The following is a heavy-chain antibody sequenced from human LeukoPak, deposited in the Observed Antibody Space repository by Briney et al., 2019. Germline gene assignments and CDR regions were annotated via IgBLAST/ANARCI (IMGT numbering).Heavy chain of an antibody. CDR2: IIPIFGTA. CDR3: ARGLGYRSSTSCYKYYYYMDV. D-gene: IGHD2-2*02. Sequence: GSSVKVSCKASGGTFSSYAISWVRQAPGQGLEWMGGIIPIFGTANYAQKFQGRVTITADESTSTAYMELSSLRSEDTAVYYCARGLGYRSSTSCYKYYYYMDVWGKGTTVTVSS. CDR1: GGTFSSYA. J-gene: IGHJ6*03. V-gene: IGHV1-69*01.